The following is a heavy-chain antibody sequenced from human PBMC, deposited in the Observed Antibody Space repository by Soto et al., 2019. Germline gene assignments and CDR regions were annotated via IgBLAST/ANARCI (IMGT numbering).Heavy chain of an antibody. CDR3: ARVERGTATTVVDAFDI. D-gene: IGHD1-1*01. J-gene: IGHJ3*02. CDR2: MSHSGGT. V-gene: IGHV4-34*01. Sequence: QVQLQQWGAGLLKPSETLSLTCAVYGGFVSSGSYYWSWIRQPPGKGLEWIGEMSHSGGTHFNTSFKSRVPISVDTSKNHFSLKMSSVTAADTALYYCARVERGTATTVVDAFDIWGPGTMGTVSS. CDR1: GGFVSSGSYY.